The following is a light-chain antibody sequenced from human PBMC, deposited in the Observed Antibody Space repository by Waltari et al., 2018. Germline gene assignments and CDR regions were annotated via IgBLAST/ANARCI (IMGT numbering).Light chain of an antibody. CDR1: QSFLDW. CDR2: KTS. V-gene: IGKV1-5*03. J-gene: IGKJ4*01. Sequence: DIQMTQSPSTLSDSVGDRVTITCRASQSFLDWLAWYQQKPGKAPKLLIYKTSSLKSGVPSRFSGSASGTEFTLTISSLQPDDFATYYCQRYESYPFTFGGGTKVEIK. CDR3: QRYESYPFT.